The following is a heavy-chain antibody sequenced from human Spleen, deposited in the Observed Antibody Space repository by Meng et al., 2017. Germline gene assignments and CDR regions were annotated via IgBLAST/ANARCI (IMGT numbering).Heavy chain of an antibody. Sequence: SETLSLTCAVYGGSFSGYYWHWIRQPPGKGLEWIGEINQSGSTNYNPSLKSRVTISVDTSKNQFSLKLSSVTAADTAVYYCAREQSAYDYVCGNYRPGNYFDYWGQGTMVTVSS. CDR2: INQSGST. V-gene: IGHV4-34*01. CDR3: AREQSAYDYVCGNYRPGNYFDY. J-gene: IGHJ4*02. CDR1: GGSFSGYY. D-gene: IGHD3-16*02.